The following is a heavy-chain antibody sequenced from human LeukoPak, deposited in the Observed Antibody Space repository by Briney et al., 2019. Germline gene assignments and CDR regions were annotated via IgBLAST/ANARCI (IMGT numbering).Heavy chain of an antibody. CDR3: ARVLITMVRGFDP. Sequence: GGSLRLSCAASGFTSSSYSMNWVRQAPGKGLEWVSSISSSSYIYYADSVKGRFTISRDNAKNSLYLQMNSLRAEDTAVYYCARVLITMVRGFDPWGQGTLVTVSS. CDR1: GFTSSSYS. J-gene: IGHJ5*02. CDR2: ISSSSYI. V-gene: IGHV3-21*01. D-gene: IGHD3-10*01.